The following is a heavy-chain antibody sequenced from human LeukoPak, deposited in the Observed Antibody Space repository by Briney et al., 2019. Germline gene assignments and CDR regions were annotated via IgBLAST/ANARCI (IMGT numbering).Heavy chain of an antibody. J-gene: IGHJ6*03. CDR3: AKGLGRSGYYHYYYMDV. CDR2: IRYDGSNK. Sequence: PGGSLRLSCAASGFTFSSYGMHWVRQAPGKGLEWVAFIRYDGSNKYYADSVKGRFTISRDNSKNPLYLQMNSLRAEDTAVYYCAKGLGRSGYYHYYYMDVWGKGTTVSVSS. CDR1: GFTFSSYG. V-gene: IGHV3-30*02. D-gene: IGHD3-3*01.